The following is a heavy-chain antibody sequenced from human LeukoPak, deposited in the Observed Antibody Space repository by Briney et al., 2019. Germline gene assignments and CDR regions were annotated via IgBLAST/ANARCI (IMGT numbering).Heavy chain of an antibody. Sequence: GGSLRLSCAASGFTFSSYAMSWVRQAPGKGPEWVSAISGSGASTYYADSVKGRFTISRDNSKNTLYLQMHSLRAEDTALYYCATPAYCSSASCYAGTEYFQHWGQGTLVTVSS. CDR1: GFTFSSYA. CDR2: ISGSGAST. CDR3: ATPAYCSSASCYAGTEYFQH. V-gene: IGHV3-23*01. D-gene: IGHD2-2*01. J-gene: IGHJ1*01.